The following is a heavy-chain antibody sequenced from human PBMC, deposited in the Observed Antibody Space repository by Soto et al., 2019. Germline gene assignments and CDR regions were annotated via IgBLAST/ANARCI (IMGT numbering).Heavy chain of an antibody. Sequence: SETLSLTCTVSGGSISSYYWSWIRQPPGKGLEWIGYIYYSGSTNYNPSLKSRVTISVDTSKNQFSLKLSSVTAADTAVYYCARTSSQLNYGSGSYFWGAYYYGMDVWGQGTTVTVSS. D-gene: IGHD3-10*01. V-gene: IGHV4-59*01. CDR2: IYYSGST. CDR1: GGSISSYY. J-gene: IGHJ6*02. CDR3: ARTSSQLNYGSGSYFWGAYYYGMDV.